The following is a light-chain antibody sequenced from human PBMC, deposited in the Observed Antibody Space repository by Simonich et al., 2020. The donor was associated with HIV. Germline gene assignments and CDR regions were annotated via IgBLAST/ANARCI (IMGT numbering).Light chain of an antibody. CDR2: WAS. CDR3: QQYYSTPT. CDR1: QSLLSNNKNF. V-gene: IGKV4-1*01. Sequence: DIVMTQSPDSLPVSLGERATLNCKSSQSLLSNNKNFLAWFQHKPGQPPKMLIYWASIRESGVPDRFSGSGSGTAFTLTISSLQAEDVAVYYCQQYYSTPTFGQGTKVEIK. J-gene: IGKJ1*01.